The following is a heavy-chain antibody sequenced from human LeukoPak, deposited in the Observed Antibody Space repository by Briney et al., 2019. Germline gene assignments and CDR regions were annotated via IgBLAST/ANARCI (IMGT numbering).Heavy chain of an antibody. D-gene: IGHD6-13*01. J-gene: IGHJ4*02. CDR2: IYYSGST. Sequence: PSETLSLTCTVSGGSISSSSYYWGWIRQPPGKDLEWIGSIYYSGSTYYNPSLKSRVTISVGASKNQFSLKLSSVTAADTAVYYCARRLAGTEDYWGQGTLVTVSS. V-gene: IGHV4-39*01. CDR1: GGSISSSSYY. CDR3: ARRLAGTEDY.